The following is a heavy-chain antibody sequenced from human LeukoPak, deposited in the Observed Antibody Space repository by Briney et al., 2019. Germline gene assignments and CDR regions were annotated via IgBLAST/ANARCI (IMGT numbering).Heavy chain of an antibody. D-gene: IGHD2-15*01. V-gene: IGHV3-21*04. CDR2: ISSSSSYM. J-gene: IGHJ4*02. Sequence: PGGSLRLSCAASGFTFSNYSMNWVRQAPGKGLEWVSSISSSSSYMYDSDSVKGRFTISRDNSKNTLYLQMNSLRAEDTALYYCAKWGCSGDNCYPFDYWGQGTLVTVSS. CDR1: GFTFSNYS. CDR3: AKWGCSGDNCYPFDY.